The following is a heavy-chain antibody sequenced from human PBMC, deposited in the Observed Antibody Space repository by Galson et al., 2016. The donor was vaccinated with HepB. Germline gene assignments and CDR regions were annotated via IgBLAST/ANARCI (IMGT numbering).Heavy chain of an antibody. J-gene: IGHJ4*02. D-gene: IGHD2-8*01. Sequence: SLRLSCAASGFTFSKYAMTWVRQAPGKGLEWVSSLGSGTYYADSVKGRFTISRDNSKNTLYLRMDSLRVEDTATYHCTKRCMTNTCHNADDFWGQGTLVTVSS. CDR1: GFTFSKYA. V-gene: IGHV3-23*05. CDR2: LGSGT. CDR3: TKRCMTNTCHNADDF.